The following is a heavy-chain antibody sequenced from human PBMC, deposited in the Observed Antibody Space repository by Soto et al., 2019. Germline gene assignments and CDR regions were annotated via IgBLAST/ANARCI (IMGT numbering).Heavy chain of an antibody. Sequence: ASVKVSCKASGYTFTSYGISWVRQAPGQGLEWMGWISAYNGNTNYAQKLQGRVTMTTDTFTSTAYVELRSLRSDDTAVYYCARDQATIFGVVIIPVPYYGMDVWGQGTTVTVSS. V-gene: IGHV1-18*01. D-gene: IGHD3-3*01. J-gene: IGHJ6*02. CDR1: GYTFTSYG. CDR2: ISAYNGNT. CDR3: ARDQATIFGVVIIPVPYYGMDV.